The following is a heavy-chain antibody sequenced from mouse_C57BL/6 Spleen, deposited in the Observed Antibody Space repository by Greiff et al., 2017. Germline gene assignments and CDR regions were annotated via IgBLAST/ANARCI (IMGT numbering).Heavy chain of an antibody. CDR2: IDPSDSYT. Sequence: VQLQQPGAELVMPGASVKLSCKASGYTFTSYWMHWVKQRPGQGLEWIGEIDPSDSYTNYNQKFKGKSTLTVDKSSSTAYMQLSSLTSEDSAVYYCARKDRRGWYFDVWGTGTTVTVSS. V-gene: IGHV1-69*01. CDR1: GYTFTSYW. J-gene: IGHJ1*03. CDR3: ARKDRRGWYFDV.